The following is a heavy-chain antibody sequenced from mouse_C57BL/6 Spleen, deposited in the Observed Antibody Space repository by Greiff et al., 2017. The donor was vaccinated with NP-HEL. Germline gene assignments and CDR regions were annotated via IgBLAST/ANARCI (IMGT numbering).Heavy chain of an antibody. J-gene: IGHJ4*01. CDR3: ALYSNYVDYAMDY. D-gene: IGHD2-5*01. Sequence: VQLKESGAELVKPGASVKLSCTASGFNIKDYYMHWVKQRTEQGLEWIGRIDPEDGETKYAPKFQGKATITADTSSNTAYLQLSSLTSEDTAVYYCALYSNYVDYAMDYWGQGTSVTVSS. V-gene: IGHV14-2*01. CDR1: GFNIKDYY. CDR2: IDPEDGET.